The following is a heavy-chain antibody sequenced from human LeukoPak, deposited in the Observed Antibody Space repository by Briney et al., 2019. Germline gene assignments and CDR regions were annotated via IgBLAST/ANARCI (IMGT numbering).Heavy chain of an antibody. J-gene: IGHJ6*03. V-gene: IGHV3-23*01. CDR1: GFTFSNYG. Sequence: GGSLRLSCAASGFTFSNYGMTWVRQAPGKGLEWVSGISGSGGSTYYADSVKGRFTISRDNSKNTLYLQMNSLRAEDTAVYYCARDGHGDFWRARRTYYMDVWGKGTTVTVSS. CDR3: ARDGHGDFWRARRTYYMDV. D-gene: IGHD3-3*01. CDR2: ISGSGGST.